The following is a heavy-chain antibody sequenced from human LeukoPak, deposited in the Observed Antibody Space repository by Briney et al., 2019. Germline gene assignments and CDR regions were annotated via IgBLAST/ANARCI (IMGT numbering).Heavy chain of an antibody. CDR2: ISASGGDT. Sequence: PGGSLRLSCAASGFTFSSYAMSWVRRAPGKGLEWVSGISASGGDTWYPDSVKGRFTISRGNSKNTLFLQMNSLRVEDTAIYYCAKDAAGPEYWGQGTRVTVSS. CDR3: AKDAAGPEY. D-gene: IGHD6-13*01. J-gene: IGHJ4*02. CDR1: GFTFSSYA. V-gene: IGHV3-23*01.